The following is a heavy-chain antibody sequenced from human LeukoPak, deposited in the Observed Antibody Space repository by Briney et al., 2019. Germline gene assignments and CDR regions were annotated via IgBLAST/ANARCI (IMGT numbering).Heavy chain of an antibody. CDR3: ARRATTERGHSYGLDF. J-gene: IGHJ4*02. V-gene: IGHV3-30*02. CDR1: GFTLSSYW. CDR2: LRYDGSNK. Sequence: GGSLRLSCAASGFTLSSYWMSWLRQAPGKGLEWVAFLRYDGSNKYYADSVKGRFTISRDNAKNSLYLQMNSLRAEDTAMYYCARRATTERGHSYGLDFWGQGTLVTVSS. D-gene: IGHD5-18*01.